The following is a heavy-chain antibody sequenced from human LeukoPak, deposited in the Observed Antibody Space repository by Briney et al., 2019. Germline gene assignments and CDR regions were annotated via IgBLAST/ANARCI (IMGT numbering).Heavy chain of an antibody. CDR1: GFTFSSYA. V-gene: IGHV3-23*01. CDR2: ISGSGGST. CDR3: AKEFLPPWYIIAVAGGDDY. D-gene: IGHD6-19*01. Sequence: PGGSLRLSCAASGFTFSSYAMSWVRQAPGKGLEWVSAISGSGGSTYYADSVKGRFTISRDNSKNTLYLQMNGLRAEDTAVYYCAKEFLPPWYIIAVAGGDDYWGQGTLVTVSS. J-gene: IGHJ4*02.